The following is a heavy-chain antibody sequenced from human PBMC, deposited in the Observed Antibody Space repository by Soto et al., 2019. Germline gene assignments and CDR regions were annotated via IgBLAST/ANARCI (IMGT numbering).Heavy chain of an antibody. CDR3: ARVGYSGYFDY. V-gene: IGHV4-39*01. CDR2: IYSTVST. D-gene: IGHD5-12*01. Sequence: SETLSLTCSVSSGSISSSLYYWGWIRQPPGKGLEWIGTIYSTVSTHYNPSLKSRVTISVDTSKNQFSLKLNSVTAADTAVYYCARVGYSGYFDYWGQGTLVTVSS. J-gene: IGHJ4*02. CDR1: SGSISSSLYY.